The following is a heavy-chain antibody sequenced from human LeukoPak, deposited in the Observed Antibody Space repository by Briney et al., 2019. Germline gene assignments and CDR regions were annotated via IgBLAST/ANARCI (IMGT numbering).Heavy chain of an antibody. Sequence: ASVKVSCKAPGYTFTSYDINWVRQATGQGLEWMGWMNPNSGNTGYAQKFQGRVTMTRNTSISTAYMELSSLRSEDTAVYYRARGLRIAVAGVLGYWGQGTLVTVSS. CDR1: GYTFTSYD. CDR3: ARGLRIAVAGVLGY. J-gene: IGHJ4*02. CDR2: MNPNSGNT. V-gene: IGHV1-8*01. D-gene: IGHD6-19*01.